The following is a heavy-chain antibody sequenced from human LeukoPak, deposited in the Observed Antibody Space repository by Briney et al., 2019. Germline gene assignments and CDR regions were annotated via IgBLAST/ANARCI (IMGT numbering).Heavy chain of an antibody. CDR1: GFTFSSYY. D-gene: IGHD3-10*01. V-gene: IGHV3-7*03. J-gene: IGHJ3*01. CDR3: AAGNLGLGYYSRDAFEF. CDR2: ISQDGHQK. Sequence: GGSLRLSCAASGFTFSSYYMNWVRQAPGKGLEGVASISQDGHQKFFVDSVKGRFTISRDNAKNSLYVEMNSLRVEDTAIYYCAAGNLGLGYYSRDAFEFWGQGTVVTVSS.